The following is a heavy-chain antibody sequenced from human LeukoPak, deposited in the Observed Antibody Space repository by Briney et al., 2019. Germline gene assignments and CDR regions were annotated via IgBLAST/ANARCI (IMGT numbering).Heavy chain of an antibody. D-gene: IGHD6-19*01. Sequence: SVKVSCKASGGTFSSYGISWVRQAPGQGLEWMGGIIPIFGTANYAQKFQGRVTITADKSTSTAYMELSSLRSEDTAVYYCAVTSSGWYSPRVYFHYWGQGTLVTVSS. CDR1: GGTFSSYG. CDR3: AVTSSGWYSPRVYFHY. CDR2: IIPIFGTA. J-gene: IGHJ4*02. V-gene: IGHV1-69*06.